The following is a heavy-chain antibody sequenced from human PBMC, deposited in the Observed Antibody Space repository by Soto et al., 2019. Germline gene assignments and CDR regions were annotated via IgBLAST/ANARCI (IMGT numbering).Heavy chain of an antibody. Sequence: SETLSLTCTVSGGSISSGGYYWSWIRQHPGKGLEWIGYIYYSGSTYYNPSLKSRVTISVDTSKNQFSLKLSSVTAADTAVYYCARRPNYYYYGMDVWGQGTTVTVSS. CDR2: IYYSGST. CDR1: GGSISSGGYY. J-gene: IGHJ6*02. V-gene: IGHV4-31*03. CDR3: ARRPNYYYYGMDV.